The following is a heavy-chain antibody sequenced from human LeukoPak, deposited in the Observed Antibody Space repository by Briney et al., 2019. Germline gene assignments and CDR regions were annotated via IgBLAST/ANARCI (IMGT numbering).Heavy chain of an antibody. V-gene: IGHV3-33*06. CDR2: IWYDGIKM. CDR3: AKDLSDYTGGFDY. D-gene: IGHD4-11*01. Sequence: GGSLRLSCAASGFTFSAYGMHWVRQAPGKGLEWVAVIWYDGIKMYYADSVKGRFTISRDNSKNTLYLQMNSLRAGDTAVYYCAKDLSDYTGGFDYWGQGTLVTVSS. CDR1: GFTFSAYG. J-gene: IGHJ4*02.